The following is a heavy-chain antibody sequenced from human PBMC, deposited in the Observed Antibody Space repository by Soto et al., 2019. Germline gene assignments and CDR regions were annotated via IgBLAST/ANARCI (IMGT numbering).Heavy chain of an antibody. D-gene: IGHD3-16*02. V-gene: IGHV1-3*05. J-gene: IGHJ4*02. CDR1: GYTFTAYA. CDR3: TRSAISPYGGLIGPFDY. Sequence: QVQLAQSGAEERKPGASVKVSCEATGYTFTAYAMHWVRQAPGQRLEWMGWIKPANGNTKYSQKFQGRXTXTXXTSANTTYMELSSLTSEDTAMYYCTRSAISPYGGLIGPFDYWGQGNLVTVSS. CDR2: IKPANGNT.